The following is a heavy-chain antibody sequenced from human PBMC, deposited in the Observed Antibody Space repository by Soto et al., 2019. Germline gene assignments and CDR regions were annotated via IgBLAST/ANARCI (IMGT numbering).Heavy chain of an antibody. CDR3: ARATRGITN. D-gene: IGHD3-10*01. V-gene: IGHV4-59*01. J-gene: IGHJ4*02. CDR2: IYYSGST. Sequence: QVQLQESGPGVVKPSETLSLTCTVSGGSISSDYWSWIRQPPGKGLEWIGYIYYSGSTNYNPSLKSRVTISVDTSKNQFSLKLTSVTAADTAVHYCARATRGITNWGQGTLVTVTS. CDR1: GGSISSDY.